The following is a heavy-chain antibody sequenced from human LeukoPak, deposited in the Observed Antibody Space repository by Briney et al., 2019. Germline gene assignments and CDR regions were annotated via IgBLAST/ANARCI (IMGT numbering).Heavy chain of an antibody. V-gene: IGHV6-1*01. D-gene: IGHD1-1*01. J-gene: IGHJ1*01. Sequence: PSQTLSLTRAISGDSVSSNSAAWSWIRQSPSRGLEWLGRTYYRSKWYNDYAVSVKSRITINPDTSKNQSSLQLNSVTPEDTAVYYCARSGNWAEYFQHWGQGTLVTVSS. CDR3: ARSGNWAEYFQH. CDR1: GDSVSSNSAA. CDR2: TYYRSKWYN.